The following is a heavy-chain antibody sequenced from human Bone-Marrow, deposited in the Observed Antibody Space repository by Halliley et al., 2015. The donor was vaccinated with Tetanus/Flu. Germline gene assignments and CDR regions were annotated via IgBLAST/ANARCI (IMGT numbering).Heavy chain of an antibody. V-gene: IGHV4-34*11. J-gene: IGHJ4*02. D-gene: IGHD5-12*01. CDR3: VTGKGWLPDY. CDR2: VYDSGSP. Sequence: GKGLAWVGYVYDSGSPKNNPSLKSRVSISRDTSKNRFSLNLPTGTAADTAVYYCVTGKGWLPDYWGQGTLVTVSS.